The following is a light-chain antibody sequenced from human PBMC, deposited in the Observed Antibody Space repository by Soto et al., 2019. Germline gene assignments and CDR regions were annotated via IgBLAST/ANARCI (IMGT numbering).Light chain of an antibody. J-gene: IGKJ1*01. V-gene: IGKV3-20*01. CDR2: GAS. CDR1: QTVSSSS. Sequence: EIVMTQSPATLSVSPGERATLSCRASQTVSSSSLTWCQQKPGQSPRLLIYGASSRATGIPDRFSGRGSGTDFTLTISRLEPEDFAVYFCQQYGTSPRTFGQGTKVDIK. CDR3: QQYGTSPRT.